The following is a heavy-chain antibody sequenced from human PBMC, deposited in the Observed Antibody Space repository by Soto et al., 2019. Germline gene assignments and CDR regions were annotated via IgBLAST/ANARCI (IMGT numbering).Heavy chain of an antibody. D-gene: IGHD2-21*02. CDR3: ARARSRCGAACFDY. J-gene: IGHJ4*02. CDR1: SASISSADYY. CDR2: IYYSGST. V-gene: IGHV4-31*03. Sequence: QVQLQESGPGLVKPSQTLSLTCTVSSASISSADYYWSWIRQHPGKGLEWIAYIYYSGSTSYNPSRKSRVIISMDTSRDQFSLTLTSVTAADTAVYYCARARSRCGAACFDYWGQGTLVTVSS.